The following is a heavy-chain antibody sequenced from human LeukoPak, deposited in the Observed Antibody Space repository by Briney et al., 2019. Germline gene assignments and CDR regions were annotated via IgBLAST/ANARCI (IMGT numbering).Heavy chain of an antibody. V-gene: IGHV3-23*01. CDR3: ARDGSKGSGWTSFDY. Sequence: GGSLRLSCAASGFTFSSYAMSWVRQAPGKGLEWVSGISASGGSTNYAASVKGRFTISRDNAKNSLYLQMNSLRAEDTAVYYCARDGSKGSGWTSFDYWGQGTLVTVSS. CDR1: GFTFSSYA. D-gene: IGHD6-19*01. J-gene: IGHJ4*02. CDR2: ISASGGST.